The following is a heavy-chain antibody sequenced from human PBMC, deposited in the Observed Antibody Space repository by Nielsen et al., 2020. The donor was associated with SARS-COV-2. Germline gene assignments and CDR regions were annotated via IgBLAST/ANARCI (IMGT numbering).Heavy chain of an antibody. V-gene: IGHV1-69*01. CDR2: IKPNNGYT. D-gene: IGHD2-2*02. CDR3: VRGKRTELGYCSSTSCYNFHY. J-gene: IGHJ4*02. Sequence: WVRQAPGQGPEWMGYIKPNNGYTGYAQKFQGRVTITADESTSTAYMELSSLRSEDTAVYYCVRGKRTELGYCSSTSCYNFHYWGQGTLVTVSS.